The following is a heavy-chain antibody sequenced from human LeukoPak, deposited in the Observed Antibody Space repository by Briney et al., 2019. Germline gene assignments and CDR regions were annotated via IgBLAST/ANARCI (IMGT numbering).Heavy chain of an antibody. CDR1: GFTFGDYA. D-gene: IGHD4-17*01. CDR3: GRASRGAVTTLI. Sequence: PGRSLRLSCTASGFTFGDYAMNWFRQAPGKGLEWVGFIRSKSYGGTTEYAASVKGRFTTSRDDSKSIAYLQMNSLKTEDTAVYYCGRASRGAVTTLIWGQGTLVTVSS. J-gene: IGHJ4*02. CDR2: IRSKSYGGTT. V-gene: IGHV3-49*03.